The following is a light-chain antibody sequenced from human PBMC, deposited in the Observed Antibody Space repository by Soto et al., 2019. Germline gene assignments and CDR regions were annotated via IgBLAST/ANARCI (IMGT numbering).Light chain of an antibody. V-gene: IGLV2-23*01. CDR2: EGS. Sequence: QSVLTQPPSASGSPGQSVTISCTGASSDIGGYNLVSWYQQHPGKAPKFMIYEGSKRPSGVSNRFSGSKSGNTASLTISGLQAEDEADYYCCSYAGSSPYVFGTGTKVTVL. J-gene: IGLJ1*01. CDR1: SSDIGGYNL. CDR3: CSYAGSSPYV.